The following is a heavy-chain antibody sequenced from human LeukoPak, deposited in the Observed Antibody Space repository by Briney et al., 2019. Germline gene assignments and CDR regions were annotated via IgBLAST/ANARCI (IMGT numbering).Heavy chain of an antibody. CDR2: ISYDGSNK. Sequence: PGGSLRLSCAASGFTFSSYGMHWVRQAPGKGLEWVAVISYDGSNKYYADSVKGRFTISRDNSKNTLYLQMNSLRAEDTAVYYCAKVRLWSYYFDYWGQGTLVTVSS. V-gene: IGHV3-30*18. D-gene: IGHD5-18*01. CDR1: GFTFSSYG. CDR3: AKVRLWSYYFDY. J-gene: IGHJ4*02.